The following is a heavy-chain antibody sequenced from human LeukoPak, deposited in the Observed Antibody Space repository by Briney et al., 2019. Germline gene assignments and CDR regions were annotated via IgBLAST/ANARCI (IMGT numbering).Heavy chain of an antibody. CDR3: ARAESSSEGDPMDV. J-gene: IGHJ6*03. D-gene: IGHD6-25*01. V-gene: IGHV4-39*07. Sequence: PSETLSLTCSVSGDSISSSSSYWGWIRQPPGKGLEWIGSIYYSGSTYYNTSLKSRVTISVDTSKNQFSLKLSSVTAADTAVYYCARAESSSEGDPMDVWGKGTTVTVSS. CDR2: IYYSGST. CDR1: GDSISSSSSY.